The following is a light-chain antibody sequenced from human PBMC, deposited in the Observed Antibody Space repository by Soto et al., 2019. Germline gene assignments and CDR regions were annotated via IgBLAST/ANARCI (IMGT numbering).Light chain of an antibody. J-gene: IGLJ3*02. CDR1: SSDVGGYNY. CDR2: EVS. CDR3: SSYTTSGTLV. V-gene: IGLV2-14*01. Sequence: QYVLTQPASVSGSPGQSITISCTGTSSDVGGYNYVSWYQQHPGKAPKLMIYEVSNRPSGVSNRFSGSKSGNTASLTISGLQAEDEADYYCSSYTTSGTLVFGGGTKLTVL.